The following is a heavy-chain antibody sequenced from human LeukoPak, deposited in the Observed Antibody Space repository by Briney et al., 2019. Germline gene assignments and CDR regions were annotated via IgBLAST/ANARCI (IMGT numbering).Heavy chain of an antibody. CDR2: IYYSGST. CDR1: GGSISSSSYY. CDR3: ARAVQIAARPCWFDH. D-gene: IGHD6-6*01. Sequence: SETLSLTCTVSGGSISSSSYYWGWIRQPPGKGLEWIGSIYYSGSTYYNPSLKSRVTISVDTSKNQFSLKLSSVTAADTAVYYCARAVQIAARPCWFDHWGQGTLVTVSS. V-gene: IGHV4-39*07. J-gene: IGHJ5*02.